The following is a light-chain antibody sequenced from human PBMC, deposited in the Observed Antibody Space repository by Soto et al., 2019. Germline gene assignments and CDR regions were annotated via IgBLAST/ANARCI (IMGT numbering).Light chain of an antibody. V-gene: IGKV1D-8*01. CDR1: QGISSY. Sequence: VIWMTQSPSLLSACTLDRVTISCLMSQGISSYLAWYQQKPGQAPELLIYAASTLQSGVPSRFSGSGSGRDFTLTISCMQSEDFETYYCQQYYSFPRTFGQGTQVDI. CDR2: AAS. J-gene: IGKJ1*01. CDR3: QQYYSFPRT.